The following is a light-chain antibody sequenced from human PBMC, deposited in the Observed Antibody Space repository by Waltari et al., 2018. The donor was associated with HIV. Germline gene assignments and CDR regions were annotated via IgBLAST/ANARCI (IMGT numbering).Light chain of an antibody. CDR2: DAS. V-gene: IGKV1-13*02. J-gene: IGKJ4*01. Sequence: AIQLTQPPSSLSASVGDRVTFTCRTSQAITSSLAWYQQKPGKPPKLPIFDASTLESGVPSRFIGSGSGTDFTLTISSLQPEDFATYYCQQFNLYPLTFGGGTKVEI. CDR1: QAITSS. CDR3: QQFNLYPLT.